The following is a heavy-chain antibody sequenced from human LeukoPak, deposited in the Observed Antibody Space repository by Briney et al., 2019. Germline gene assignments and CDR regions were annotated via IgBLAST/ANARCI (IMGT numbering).Heavy chain of an antibody. V-gene: IGHV4-39*01. CDR2: IYYSGST. CDR3: ARLSDRGPRFYY. J-gene: IGHJ4*02. Sequence: SETLSLTCTVSGGSISSSSYYWGWIRQPPGKGLEWIGSIYYSGSTYYNPSLKSRVTISVDTSKNQFSLKLSSVTAADTAVYYCARLSDRGPRFYYWGPGTLVPGSS. D-gene: IGHD3-10*01. CDR1: GGSISSSSYY.